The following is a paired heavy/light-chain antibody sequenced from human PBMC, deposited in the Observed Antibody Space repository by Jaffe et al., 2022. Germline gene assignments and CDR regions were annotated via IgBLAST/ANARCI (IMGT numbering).Heavy chain of an antibody. V-gene: IGHV3-66*02. CDR2: IYSGGST. J-gene: IGHJ3*02. Sequence: EVQLVESGGGLVQPGGSLRLSCAASGFTVSSNYMSWVRQAPGKGLEWVSVIYSGGSTYYADSVKGRFTISRDNSKNTLYLQMNSLRAEDTAVYYCARVAVSINSVSSWYFVGAFDIWGQGTMVTVSS. CDR1: GFTVSSNY. D-gene: IGHD6-13*01. CDR3: ARVAVSINSVSSWYFVGAFDI.
Light chain of an antibody. J-gene: IGKJ4*01. CDR2: GAS. CDR1: QSVSSSY. CDR3: QQSLT. V-gene: IGKV3-20*01. Sequence: EIVLTQSPGTLSLSPGERATLSCRASQSVSSSYLAWYQQKPGQAPRLLIYGASSRATGIPDRFSGSGSGTDFTLTISRLEPEDFAVYYCQQSLTFGGGTKVEIK.